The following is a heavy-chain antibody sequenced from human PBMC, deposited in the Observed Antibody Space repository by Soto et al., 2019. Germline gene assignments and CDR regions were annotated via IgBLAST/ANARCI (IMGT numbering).Heavy chain of an antibody. V-gene: IGHV4-39*01. CDR1: GGSISSSSYY. Sequence: SETLSLTCTVSGGSISSSSYYWGWIRQPPGKGLEWIGSIYYSGSTYYNPSLKSRVTISVDTSKNQFSLKLSSVTAADTAVYYCARLELSKYNWFDPWGQGTLVTV. CDR3: ARLELSKYNWFDP. CDR2: IYYSGST. J-gene: IGHJ5*02. D-gene: IGHD1-7*01.